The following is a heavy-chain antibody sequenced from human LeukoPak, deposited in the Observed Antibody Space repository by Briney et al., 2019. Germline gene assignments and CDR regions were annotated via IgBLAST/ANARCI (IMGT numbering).Heavy chain of an antibody. V-gene: IGHV1-46*01. Sequence: VASVTVSCTASGYTFTSYYMHWVRQAPGQGLEWMGIINPSGGSTSYAQKFQGRVTMTRDTSTTTVHMELRGLRSEDTAVYYCARDQEGFDYWGQGTVVTVSS. CDR1: GYTFTSYY. J-gene: IGHJ4*02. CDR3: ARDQEGFDY. CDR2: INPSGGST.